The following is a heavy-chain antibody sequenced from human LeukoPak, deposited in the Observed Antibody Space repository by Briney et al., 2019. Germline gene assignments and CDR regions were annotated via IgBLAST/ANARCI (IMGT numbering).Heavy chain of an antibody. Sequence: SETLSLTCTVSGGSISSGDYYWSWIRQPPGKGLEGIGYIDYSGSTYYNPPLKSRVTISVDTSKKQFSLKLSSVTAADTAVYYCARGPNPAMVMVDRIDYFDYWGQGTLVTVSS. CDR3: ARGPNPAMVMVDRIDYFDY. D-gene: IGHD5-18*01. CDR2: IDYSGST. V-gene: IGHV4-30-4*01. J-gene: IGHJ4*02. CDR1: GGSISSGDYY.